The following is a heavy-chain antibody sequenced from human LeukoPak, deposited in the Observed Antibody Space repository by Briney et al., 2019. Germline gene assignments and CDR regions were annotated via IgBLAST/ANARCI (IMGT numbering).Heavy chain of an antibody. J-gene: IGHJ4*02. CDR1: GFTFTSYA. V-gene: IGHV3-23*01. CDR2: ISVSGVTT. D-gene: IGHD3-16*01. Sequence: GGSLRLSCAASGFTFTSYAMTWVRQAPGKGLEWVSTISVSGVTTYYADSVKGRFTISRDNSKNTLYLQMNSLRVDDTAVYYCAKDTPLCYFDYWGQGTLVTVSS. CDR3: AKDTPLCYFDY.